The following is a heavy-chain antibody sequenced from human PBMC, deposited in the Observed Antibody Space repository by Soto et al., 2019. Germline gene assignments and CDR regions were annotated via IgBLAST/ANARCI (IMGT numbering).Heavy chain of an antibody. CDR2: IIPIFGTA. D-gene: IGHD1-7*01. J-gene: IGHJ6*02. CDR3: AREERRLELPSIVYGMDV. CDR1: GGTFSSYA. V-gene: IGHV1-69*06. Sequence: SVKVSCKASGGTFSSYAISWVRQAPGQGLEWMGGIIPIFGTANYAQKFQGRVTITADKSTSTAYMELSSLRSEDTAVYYCAREERRLELPSIVYGMDVWGQGTTVTVSS.